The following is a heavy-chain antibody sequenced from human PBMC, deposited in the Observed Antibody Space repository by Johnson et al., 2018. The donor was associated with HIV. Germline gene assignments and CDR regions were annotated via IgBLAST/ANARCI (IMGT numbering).Heavy chain of an antibody. J-gene: IGHJ3*02. CDR2: INQDGSEK. Sequence: VQLVESGGALVQPGGSLRLSCAASGFTFRTYWMNWVLQAPGKGLEWVANINQDGSEKYYVDSVKGRFTISRDNAKNSLYLQMNSLRADDTAVYYCARDKWEPNVFDIWCQGTMVTVS. CDR3: ARDKWEPNVFDI. D-gene: IGHD1-26*01. V-gene: IGHV3-7*05. CDR1: GFTFRTYW.